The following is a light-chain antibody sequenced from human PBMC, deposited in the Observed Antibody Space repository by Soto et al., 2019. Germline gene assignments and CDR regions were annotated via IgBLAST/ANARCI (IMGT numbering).Light chain of an antibody. Sequence: LVMTQSTATLSVSTGERATLSCRASHSVRSDLAWYQQKPGQSPRLLIFDASTRATGIPARFSGSGSGTEFTLTISSLQPDDFATYYCQQYNTFWTFGPGSKVDIK. J-gene: IGKJ1*01. CDR2: DAS. CDR3: QQYNTFWT. CDR1: HSVRSD. V-gene: IGKV3-15*01.